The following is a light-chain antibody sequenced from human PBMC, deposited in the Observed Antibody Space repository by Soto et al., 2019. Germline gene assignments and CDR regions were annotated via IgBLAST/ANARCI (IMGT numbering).Light chain of an antibody. Sequence: EIVLTQSPGTLSLSPGERATLSCRPSHSVSRYVAWYQHQPRQAPRLLLFDASPRAPGIPARFRGSGSGTEFTLSISSLEPEDFAVYYCQQRNDRPPWTFGQGTQVDIK. CDR3: QQRNDRPPWT. J-gene: IGKJ1*01. CDR1: HSVSRY. CDR2: DAS. V-gene: IGKV3-11*01.